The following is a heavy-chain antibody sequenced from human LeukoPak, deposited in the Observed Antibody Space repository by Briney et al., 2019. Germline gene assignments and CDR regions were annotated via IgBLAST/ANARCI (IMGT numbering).Heavy chain of an antibody. J-gene: IGHJ4*02. CDR3: ATKQWLAPPPDS. V-gene: IGHV3-74*01. CDR1: GFTFSKYW. Sequence: GGSLRLSCAASGFTFSKYWMLWVRQAPGKGLESVSRINTDGTVTAYVDSVKGRFTVSRDNADNTMFLQMNSVRDEDTAVYYCATKQWLAPPPDSWGQGTPVTVSS. D-gene: IGHD5-12*01. CDR2: INTDGTVT.